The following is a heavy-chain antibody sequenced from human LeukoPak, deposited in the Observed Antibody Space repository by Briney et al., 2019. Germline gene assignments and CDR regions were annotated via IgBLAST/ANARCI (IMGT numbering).Heavy chain of an antibody. CDR1: GFTFSSYA. CDR2: ISGSGGST. Sequence: PGGSLRLSCAASGFTFSSYAMSWVRQAPGKGLEWVSAISGSGGSTYYADSVKGRFTISRDNSKNTLYLQMSSLRAEDTAVYYCAKSSYYDFWSGYSSYYYYYGMDVWGQGTTVTVSS. J-gene: IGHJ6*02. CDR3: AKSSYYDFWSGYSSYYYYYGMDV. D-gene: IGHD3-3*01. V-gene: IGHV3-23*01.